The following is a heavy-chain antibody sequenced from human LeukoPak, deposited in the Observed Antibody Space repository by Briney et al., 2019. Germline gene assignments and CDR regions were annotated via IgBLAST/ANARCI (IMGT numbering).Heavy chain of an antibody. J-gene: IGHJ4*02. CDR2: IWYDGSNK. V-gene: IGHV3-30*19. CDR3: AGGGSSGYWGIDY. Sequence: GGSLRLSCAASGFTFSSYGMHWVRQAPGKGLEWVAVIWYDGSNKYYADSVKGRFTISRDNSKNTLYLQMNSLRAEDTAVYYCAGGGSSGYWGIDYWGQGTLVTVSS. CDR1: GFTFSSYG. D-gene: IGHD6-19*01.